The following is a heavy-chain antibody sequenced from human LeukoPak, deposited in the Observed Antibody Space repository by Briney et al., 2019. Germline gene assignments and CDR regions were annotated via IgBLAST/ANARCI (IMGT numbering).Heavy chain of an antibody. CDR2: ISAYNGNT. V-gene: IGHV1-18*01. CDR3: ARVPAFYSSGWIDAFDI. D-gene: IGHD6-19*01. J-gene: IGHJ3*02. CDR1: GYTFTSYG. Sequence: ASVKVSCKASGYTFTSYGISWVRQAPGQGLEWMGWISAYNGNTNYAQKLQGRVTMTTDTSTSTAYMELRSLRSDDTAVYYCARVPAFYSSGWIDAFDIWGQGTMVTVSS.